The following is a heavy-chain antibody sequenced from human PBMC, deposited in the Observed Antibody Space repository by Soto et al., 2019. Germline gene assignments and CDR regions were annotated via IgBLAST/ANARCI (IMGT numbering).Heavy chain of an antibody. CDR2: IIPIFGTA. CDR1: GGTFSSYA. Sequence: WASVKVSCKASGGTFSSYAISWVRQAPGQGLEWMGGIIPIFGTANYAQKFQGRVTITADESTSTAYMELSSLRSEDTAVYYCAREPRYYYGMDVWGQGTTVTVSS. J-gene: IGHJ6*02. V-gene: IGHV1-69*13. CDR3: AREPRYYYGMDV.